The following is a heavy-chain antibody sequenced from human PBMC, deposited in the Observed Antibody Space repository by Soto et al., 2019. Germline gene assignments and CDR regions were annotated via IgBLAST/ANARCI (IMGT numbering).Heavy chain of an antibody. Sequence: QGQLQQGGAGLLKPSETLSLTCAVYGGSFTGYHWSWIRQPPGKGLEWIGEINHSGSTKYNSSLKSRVTISADTSKKQFTLKLTSVTAADTAVYYCARGSPNDYGDSRWFDPWGQGTLVTVSS. D-gene: IGHD4-17*01. CDR2: INHSGST. CDR1: GGSFTGYH. CDR3: ARGSPNDYGDSRWFDP. V-gene: IGHV4-34*01. J-gene: IGHJ5*02.